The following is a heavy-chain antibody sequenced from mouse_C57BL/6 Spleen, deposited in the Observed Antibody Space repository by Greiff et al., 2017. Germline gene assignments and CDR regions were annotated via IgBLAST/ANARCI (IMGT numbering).Heavy chain of an antibody. CDR1: GYAFSSSW. Sequence: VKLVESGPELVKPGASVKISCKASGYAFSSSWMNWVKQRPGKGLEWIGRIYPGDGDTNYNGKFKGKATLTADKSSSTAYMQLSSLTSEDSAVYFGARHPIVTTDAMDYWGQGTSVTVSS. J-gene: IGHJ4*01. V-gene: IGHV1-82*01. D-gene: IGHD2-5*01. CDR2: IYPGDGDT. CDR3: ARHPIVTTDAMDY.